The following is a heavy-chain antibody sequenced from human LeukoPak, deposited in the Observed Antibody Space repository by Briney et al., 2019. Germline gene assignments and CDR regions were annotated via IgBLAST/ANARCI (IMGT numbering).Heavy chain of an antibody. V-gene: IGHV4-30-2*01. CDR2: IYHSGST. CDR3: ARLNSSGWSDQFDY. CDR1: GGSISSGGYY. D-gene: IGHD6-19*01. J-gene: IGHJ4*02. Sequence: SETLSLTCTVSGGSISSGGYYWSWIRQPPGKGLEWIGYIYHSGSTYYNPSLKSRVTISVDRSKNQFSLKLSSVTAADTAVYYCARLNSSGWSDQFDYWGQGTLVTVSS.